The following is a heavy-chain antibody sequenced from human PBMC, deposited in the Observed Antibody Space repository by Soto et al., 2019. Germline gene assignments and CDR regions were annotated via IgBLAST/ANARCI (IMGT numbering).Heavy chain of an antibody. J-gene: IGHJ4*02. CDR3: ARDCEPYDFWSGYFN. Sequence: ASVKLSCKDSGYTFTNYGISWVRQAPGQGLEWMGWISAYNGNTNYAQKLQGRVTMTTDTSTNTAYMELRSLTSDDTAVYYCARDCEPYDFWSGYFNWGQGTVVTVSS. CDR2: ISAYNGNT. D-gene: IGHD3-3*01. V-gene: IGHV1-18*01. CDR1: GYTFTNYG.